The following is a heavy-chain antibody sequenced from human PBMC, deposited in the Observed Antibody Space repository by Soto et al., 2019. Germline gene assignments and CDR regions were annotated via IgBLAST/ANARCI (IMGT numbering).Heavy chain of an antibody. V-gene: IGHV3-23*01. J-gene: IGHJ4*02. Sequence: EVQLLESGGGLVQPGGSLRLSCAASGFTFSSYAMSWVRQAPGKGLEWVSAISGSGGSTYYADSVKGRFTISRDNSKNTLYLQMNSLRAEYTAVYYCAKVWVSSSWYDYWGQGTLVTVSS. CDR2: ISGSGGST. CDR1: GFTFSSYA. CDR3: AKVWVSSSWYDY. D-gene: IGHD6-13*01.